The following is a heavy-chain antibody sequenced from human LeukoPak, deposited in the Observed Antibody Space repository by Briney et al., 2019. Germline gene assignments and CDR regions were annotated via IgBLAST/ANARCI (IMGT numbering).Heavy chain of an antibody. CDR1: GGTFSSYA. J-gene: IGHJ3*02. CDR2: IIPIFGTA. V-gene: IGHV1-69*05. CDR3: ARGDQRPASIQGGPTYDAFDI. Sequence: RASVKVSCRASGGTFSSYAISWVRQAPGQGLEWMGGIIPIFGTANYAQKFQGRVTITTDESTSTAYMELSSLRSEDTAVYYCARGDQRPASIQGGPTYDAFDIWGQGTMVTVSS. D-gene: IGHD2-2*02.